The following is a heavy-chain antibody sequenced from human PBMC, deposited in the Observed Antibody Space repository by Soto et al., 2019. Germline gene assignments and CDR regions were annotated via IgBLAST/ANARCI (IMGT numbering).Heavy chain of an antibody. CDR3: ARVASSSWYSPIYYYYGMDV. J-gene: IGHJ6*02. Sequence: PSETLSLTCAVYGGSFSGYYWSWIRQPPGKGLEWIGEINHSGSTNYNPSLKSRVTISVDMSKNQFSLKLSSVTAADTAVYYCARVASSSWYSPIYYYYGMDVWGQGTTVTAP. CDR2: INHSGST. V-gene: IGHV4-34*01. D-gene: IGHD6-13*01. CDR1: GGSFSGYY.